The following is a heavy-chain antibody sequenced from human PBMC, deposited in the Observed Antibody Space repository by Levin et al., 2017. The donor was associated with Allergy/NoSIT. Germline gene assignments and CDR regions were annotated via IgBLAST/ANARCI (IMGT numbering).Heavy chain of an antibody. Sequence: GGSLRLSCAASGFTFSSYAMHWVRQAPGKGLEWVAVISYDGSNKYYADSVKGRFTISRDNSKNTLYLQMNSLRAEDTAVYYCARDFPMVRGVTYYFDYWGQGTLVTVSS. CDR1: GFTFSSYA. CDR3: ARDFPMVRGVTYYFDY. CDR2: ISYDGSNK. V-gene: IGHV3-30*04. D-gene: IGHD3-10*01. J-gene: IGHJ4*02.